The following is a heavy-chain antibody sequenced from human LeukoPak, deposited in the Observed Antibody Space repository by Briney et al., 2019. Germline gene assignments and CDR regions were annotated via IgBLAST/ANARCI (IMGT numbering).Heavy chain of an antibody. J-gene: IGHJ3*01. CDR3: ARMSVDHTFDF. CDR1: GGSFSGYY. CDR2: INHSGST. D-gene: IGHD6-19*01. Sequence: SETLSLTCAVYGGSFSGYYWSWIRQPPGKGLEWIGEINHSGSTNYNPSLKSRVTISVDTSKNQFSLKLSSVTAADTAVYYCARMSVDHTFDFWGQGTKVTVSS. V-gene: IGHV4-34*01.